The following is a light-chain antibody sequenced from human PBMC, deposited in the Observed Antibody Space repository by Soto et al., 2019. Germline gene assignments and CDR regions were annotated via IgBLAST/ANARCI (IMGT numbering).Light chain of an antibody. CDR3: QQFNSKVWT. V-gene: IGKV1-5*01. CDR2: EAS. CDR1: QSVSRW. Sequence: DIQMTQSPSTLSASVGDTVTITGRASQSVSRWLNWYQQKSGKAPRLLIYEASNLEIGVPSRFSGSGSGTEFILTINSLQPADSATYYCQQFNSKVWTFGQGTKVEI. J-gene: IGKJ1*01.